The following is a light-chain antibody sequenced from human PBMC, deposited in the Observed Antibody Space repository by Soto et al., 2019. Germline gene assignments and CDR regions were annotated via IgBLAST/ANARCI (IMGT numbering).Light chain of an antibody. V-gene: IGLV2-11*01. J-gene: IGLJ1*01. Sequence: QSALTQPRSVSGSPGQSVTISCTGTSSDVGGYNSVSWYRQHPGKAPKLMIYDVNKWPSGVPDRFSGSKSGNTASLTISGLQTEDEADYYCCSYAGSYTSYVFGTGTKVTVL. CDR1: SSDVGGYNS. CDR2: DVN. CDR3: CSYAGSYTSYV.